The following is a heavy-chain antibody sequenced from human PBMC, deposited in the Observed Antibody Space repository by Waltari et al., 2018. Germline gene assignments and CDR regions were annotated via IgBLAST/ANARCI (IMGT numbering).Heavy chain of an antibody. CDR1: GSSFGDYW. J-gene: IGHJ4*02. Sequence: EVQLVESGGGLVQPGGSLRLSCAASGSSFGDYWMHWRRQAPGKGLEWVARINIDGGYFSYTDSVKGRFTISRDNAKNTVFLQLNRVRAEDTAVYYCARKGGRGYPYGPFYYDYWGQGTLVTVSS. D-gene: IGHD5-18*01. CDR3: ARKGGRGYPYGPFYYDY. V-gene: IGHV3-74*01. CDR2: INIDGGYF.